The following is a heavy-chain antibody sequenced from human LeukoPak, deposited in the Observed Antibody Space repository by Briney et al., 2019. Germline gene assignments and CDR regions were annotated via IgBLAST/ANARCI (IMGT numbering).Heavy chain of an antibody. V-gene: IGHV4-59*08. D-gene: IGHD1-1*01. CDR1: DGSISIYY. CDR2: IYYSGST. J-gene: IGHJ4*02. CDR3: ARLSTGRYYFDY. Sequence: PSETLSLTCTVSDGSISIYYWSWIRQPPGKGLEWIGYIYYSGSTDYNPSLKSRVTISVDTSKNQFSLRLSSVTAADTAVYYCARLSTGRYYFDYWGQGALVTVSS.